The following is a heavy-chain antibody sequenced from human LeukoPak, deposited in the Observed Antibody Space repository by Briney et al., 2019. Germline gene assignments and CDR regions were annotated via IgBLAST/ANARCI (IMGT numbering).Heavy chain of an antibody. CDR3: ARDGVIMITFGGVIGPDKSFDY. D-gene: IGHD3-16*02. V-gene: IGHV3-7*01. J-gene: IGHJ4*02. CDR1: GGTFSSYA. Sequence: AASVKVSCKASGGTFSSYAISWVRQAPGKGLEWVANIKQDGSEKYYVDSVKGRFTISRDNAKNSLYLQMNSLRAEDTAVYYCARDGVIMITFGGVIGPDKSFDYWGQGTLVAVSS. CDR2: IKQDGSEK.